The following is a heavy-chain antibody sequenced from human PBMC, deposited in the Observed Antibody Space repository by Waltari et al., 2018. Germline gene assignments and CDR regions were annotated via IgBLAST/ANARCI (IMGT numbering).Heavy chain of an antibody. Sequence: EVQLLESGGGLVQPGGSLRLSCAASGLTFTSAAMSWVRQAPGGGLEWVSSISGSGDEIHYADSVKGRFTISRQNSRNTLYLQMSSLTAEDTAVYYCAKRNWGTQAVQSYWFDPWGQGTLVTVSS. CDR1: GLTFTSAA. CDR3: AKRNWGTQAVQSYWFDP. J-gene: IGHJ5*02. V-gene: IGHV3-23*01. CDR2: ISGSGDEI. D-gene: IGHD7-27*01.